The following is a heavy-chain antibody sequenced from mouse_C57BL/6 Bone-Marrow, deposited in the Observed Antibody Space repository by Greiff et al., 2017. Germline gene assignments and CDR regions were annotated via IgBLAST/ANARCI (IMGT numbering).Heavy chain of an antibody. CDR1: GYTFTSYW. CDR2: IYPGSGST. Sequence: QVQLQQPGAELVKPGASVKMSCKASGYTFTSYWITWVKQRPGQGLEWIGDIYPGSGSTNYNEKFKSKATLTVDTSSSTAYMQLSSLTSEDSAVYYCAREGDSSGVAWFAYWGQGTLVTVSA. CDR3: AREGDSSGVAWFAY. J-gene: IGHJ3*01. D-gene: IGHD3-2*02. V-gene: IGHV1-55*01.